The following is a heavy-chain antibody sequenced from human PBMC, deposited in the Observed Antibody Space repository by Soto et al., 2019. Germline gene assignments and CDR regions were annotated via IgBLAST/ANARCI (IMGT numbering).Heavy chain of an antibody. Sequence: LRLSFTASGFTFSKAWVGWVRQAPGKGLEWVGRIMSKSDGGTTDYAAHVKDRFTISRDDSKSTLYLQMNSLKTEDTAFYYCATDSGKYPYSFDYWGQRTLVTVSS. CDR1: GFTFSKAW. J-gene: IGHJ4*02. D-gene: IGHD1-26*01. CDR3: ATDSGKYPYSFDY. V-gene: IGHV3-15*01. CDR2: IMSKSDGGTT.